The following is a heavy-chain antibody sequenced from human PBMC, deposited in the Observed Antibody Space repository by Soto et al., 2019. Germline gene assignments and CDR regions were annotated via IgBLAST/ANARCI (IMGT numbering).Heavy chain of an antibody. CDR2: ISAYNGNT. Sequence: EASVKVSCKASGYTFTSYGISWVRQAPGQGLEWMGWISAYNGNTNYALKLQGRVTMTTDTSTSTAYMELRSLRSDDTAVYYCARVDPRFLVPAAILYGMDVWGQGTTVTVSS. D-gene: IGHD2-2*01. J-gene: IGHJ6*02. V-gene: IGHV1-18*01. CDR3: ARVDPRFLVPAAILYGMDV. CDR1: GYTFTSYG.